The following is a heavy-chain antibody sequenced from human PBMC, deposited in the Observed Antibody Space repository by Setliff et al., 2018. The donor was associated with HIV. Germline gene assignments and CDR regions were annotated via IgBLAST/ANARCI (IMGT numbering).Heavy chain of an antibody. Sequence: SETLSLTCSVSGDSLGSHYWTWMRQSPGLGLQWIGSIHHSGSTYYDPSLKNRVTLSVDTSNNQVSLTLTSVTAADTAVYYCAKQPGGHSFFDHWGQGILVTVSS. CDR2: IHHSGST. CDR3: AKQPGGHSFFDH. J-gene: IGHJ4*02. CDR1: GDSLGSHY. V-gene: IGHV4-59*11. D-gene: IGHD1-1*01.